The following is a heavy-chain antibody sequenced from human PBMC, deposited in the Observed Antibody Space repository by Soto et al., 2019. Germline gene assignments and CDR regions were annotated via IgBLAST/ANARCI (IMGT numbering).Heavy chain of an antibody. V-gene: IGHV3-33*06. CDR1: GFPFSRYG. J-gene: IGHJ4*02. D-gene: IGHD5-12*01. CDR3: AKKAGYSGYDPFDY. CDR2: IWHDGTRE. Sequence: GGSLRLSCAASGFPFSRYGFLWVRQAPGKGLEWVALIWHDGTRENYAESVKGRFSISRDNSKNTVFLQLDSLRAEDTAVYYCAKKAGYSGYDPFDYWGQGTLVTV.